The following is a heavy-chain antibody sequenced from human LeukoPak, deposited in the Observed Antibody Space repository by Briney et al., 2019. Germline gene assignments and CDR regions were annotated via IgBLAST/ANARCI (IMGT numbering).Heavy chain of an antibody. CDR3: GRWRESSNWPPGYLQH. Sequence: ASVKVSCKASGFTFTSFGFSWVRQAPGQGLEWMGWISAYNGNTNYAQSLQGRVTMTTDASTSTVYMELRSLRSDDTAVYYCGRWRESSNWPPGYLQHWGQGTLVIVSS. CDR2: ISAYNGNT. V-gene: IGHV1-18*01. D-gene: IGHD4-11*01. CDR1: GFTFTSFG. J-gene: IGHJ1*01.